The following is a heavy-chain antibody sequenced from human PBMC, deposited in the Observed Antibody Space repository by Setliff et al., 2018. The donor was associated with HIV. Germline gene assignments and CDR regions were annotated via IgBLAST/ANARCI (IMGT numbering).Heavy chain of an antibody. CDR1: GYSFVDFW. J-gene: IGHJ4*02. D-gene: IGHD6-25*01. Sequence: GESLKISCHLSGYSFVDFWIGWVRQMPGKGLVWGGFIYPGDADSKYSPSFRGQVTISADKSTTTAYLDWASLKASDTAVYYCVRYIGAAAGYIDHWGQGTLVTVSS. V-gene: IGHV5-51*01. CDR3: VRYIGAAAGYIDH. CDR2: IYPGDADS.